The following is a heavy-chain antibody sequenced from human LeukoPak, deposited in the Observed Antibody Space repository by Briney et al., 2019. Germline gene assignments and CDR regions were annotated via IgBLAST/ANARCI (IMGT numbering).Heavy chain of an antibody. V-gene: IGHV3-30-3*01. CDR2: ISYDGSNK. D-gene: IGHD1-26*01. CDR1: GFTFSSYA. Sequence: GGSLSLSCAASGFTFSSYAMHWVRQAPGTGLEWVAVISYDGSNKYYADSVKGRFTISRDNSKNTLYLQMNSLRAEDTAVYYCARGPYSGKPIGYWGQGTLVTVSS. CDR3: ARGPYSGKPIGY. J-gene: IGHJ4*02.